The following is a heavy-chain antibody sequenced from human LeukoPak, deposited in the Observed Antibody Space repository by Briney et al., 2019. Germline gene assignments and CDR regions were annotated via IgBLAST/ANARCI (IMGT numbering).Heavy chain of an antibody. CDR1: GYTFTSYY. J-gene: IGHJ4*02. D-gene: IGHD1-26*01. V-gene: IGHV1-46*01. Sequence: ASVTVSCKASGYTFTSYYMHWVRQAPGQGLEWMGIINPSGGSTSYAQKFQGRVTMTRDTSTSTVYMELSSLRSEDTAVYYCASEGGTYSGSSVGDYWGQGTLVTVSS. CDR2: INPSGGST. CDR3: ASEGGTYSGSSVGDY.